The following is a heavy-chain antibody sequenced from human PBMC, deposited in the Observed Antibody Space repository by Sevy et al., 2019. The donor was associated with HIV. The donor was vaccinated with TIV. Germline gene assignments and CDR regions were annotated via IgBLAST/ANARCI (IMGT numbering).Heavy chain of an antibody. V-gene: IGHV1-2*06. D-gene: IGHD6-19*01. CDR1: GYNFIGYY. CDR2: INPMNGDT. CDR3: AGQTSGWYDWFDP. J-gene: IGHJ5*02. Sequence: ASVQVSCKASGYNFIGYYVHWVRQAPGQGLEWIGRINPMNGDTKYAQKFQGRVTMTRDMSVSTAYMEVSRLKSDDTATYYCAGQTSGWYDWFDPWGQGTLVTVSS.